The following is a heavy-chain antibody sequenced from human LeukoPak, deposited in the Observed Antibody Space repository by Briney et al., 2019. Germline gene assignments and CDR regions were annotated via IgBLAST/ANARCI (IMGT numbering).Heavy chain of an antibody. CDR3: AKESANWGYHWFDP. CDR2: ISAGGGST. D-gene: IGHD7-27*01. V-gene: IGHV3-23*01. Sequence: PGGSLRLSCAASGFTFSSYAMSWVRQAPGKGLEWVSAISAGGGSTYYGDSVKGRFTISRDNSKNTLYLQMNSLRAEDTAIYYCAKESANWGYHWFDPWGQGTLVTVSS. J-gene: IGHJ5*02. CDR1: GFTFSSYA.